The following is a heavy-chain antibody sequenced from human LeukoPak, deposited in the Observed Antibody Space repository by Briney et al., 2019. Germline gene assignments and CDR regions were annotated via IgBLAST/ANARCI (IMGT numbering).Heavy chain of an antibody. D-gene: IGHD5-12*01. J-gene: IGHJ4*02. Sequence: GSLRLSCAASGFTVSSNYMSWVRQAPGKGLEWVSVIYSGGSTYYADSVKGRFTISRDNSKNTLYLQMNSLRAEDTAVYYCARPRGYSGYGGDYWGQGTLVTVSS. CDR1: GFTVSSNY. CDR3: ARPRGYSGYGGDY. CDR2: IYSGGST. V-gene: IGHV3-66*04.